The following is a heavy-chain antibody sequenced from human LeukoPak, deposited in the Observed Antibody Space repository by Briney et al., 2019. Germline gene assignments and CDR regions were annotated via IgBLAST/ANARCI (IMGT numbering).Heavy chain of an antibody. V-gene: IGHV1-69*05. CDR1: GGSFSSHA. CDR2: TIPISGTA. CDR3: ARGLQYQLLKALGYNYMDV. Sequence: GSSVKVSCKASGGSFSSHAIAWVRQAPGQGPEWMGGTIPISGTANYAQKFQGRVTITTDESTSTAYMELSSLTSDDTAVYYCARGLQYQLLKALGYNYMDVWGEGTTVTVSS. J-gene: IGHJ6*03. D-gene: IGHD2-2*01.